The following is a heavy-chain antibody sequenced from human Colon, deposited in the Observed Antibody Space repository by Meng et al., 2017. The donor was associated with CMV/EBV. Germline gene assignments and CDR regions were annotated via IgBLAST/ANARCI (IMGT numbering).Heavy chain of an antibody. CDR3: ARSLGGDASTWGLFES. V-gene: IGHV4-39*07. CDR2: IYFSGST. Sequence: SETLSLTCTVSGGSINTESYYWAWIRQPPGKGLEWIGTIYFSGSTYYNPSLRSRVTISVDTSRNQFSLTLNSVTAADAAVYHCARSLGGDASTWGLFESWGQGTLVTVSS. D-gene: IGHD6-13*01. CDR1: GGSINTESYY. J-gene: IGHJ4*02.